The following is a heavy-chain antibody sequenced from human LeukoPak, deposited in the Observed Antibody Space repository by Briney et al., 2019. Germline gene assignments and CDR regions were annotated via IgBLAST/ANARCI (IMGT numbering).Heavy chain of an antibody. V-gene: IGHV4-4*07. D-gene: IGHD6-13*01. Sequence: PSETLSLTCTVSGGSISSYYWSWIRQPAGRGLEWIGRIYTSGSTNYNPSLKSRVTMSVDTSKNQFSLKLSSVTAADTAVYYCAREGISSSWGAYYYYYYYMDVWGKGTTVTVSS. CDR3: AREGISSSWGAYYYYYYYMDV. CDR1: GGSISSYY. CDR2: IYTSGST. J-gene: IGHJ6*03.